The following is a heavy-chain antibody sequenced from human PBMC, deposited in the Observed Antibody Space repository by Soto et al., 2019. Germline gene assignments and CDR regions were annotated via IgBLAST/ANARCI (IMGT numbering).Heavy chain of an antibody. J-gene: IGHJ4*02. V-gene: IGHV3-49*04. Sequence: GGSLRLSCTASGFTFGDYAMSWVRQAPGKGLEWVGFIRSKAYGGTTEYAASVKGRFTISRDDSKSIAYLQMNSLKTEDTAVYFCSSFWPIQDYYFDYWGQGTLVTVSS. CDR1: GFTFGDYA. CDR3: SSFWPIQDYYFDY. CDR2: IRSKAYGGTT.